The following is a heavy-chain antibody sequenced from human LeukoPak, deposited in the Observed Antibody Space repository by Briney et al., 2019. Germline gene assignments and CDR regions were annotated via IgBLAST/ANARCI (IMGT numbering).Heavy chain of an antibody. CDR3: ARSLSRKNSGSPHNWFDP. D-gene: IGHD3-10*01. Sequence: SETLSLTCAVYGGSFSGYYWSWIRQPPGKGLEWIGTVHYTGNTYYKSSLKSRVTISVDMSKNQFSLKLSSVTAADTAVYYCARSLSRKNSGSPHNWFDPWGQGTLVTVSS. CDR2: VHYTGNT. CDR1: GGSFSGYY. V-gene: IGHV4-34*01. J-gene: IGHJ5*02.